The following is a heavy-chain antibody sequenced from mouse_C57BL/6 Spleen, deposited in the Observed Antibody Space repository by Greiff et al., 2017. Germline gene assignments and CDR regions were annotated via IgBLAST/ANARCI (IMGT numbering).Heavy chain of an antibody. J-gene: IGHJ3*01. Sequence: EVQRVESGGGLVKPGGSLKLSCAASGFTFSSYAMSWVRQTPEKRLEWVATISDGGSYTYYPDNVKGRFTISRDNAKNNLYLQMSHLKSEDTAMCYCARDRHSNPSGFAYWGQGTLVTVSA. D-gene: IGHD2-5*01. V-gene: IGHV5-4*01. CDR1: GFTFSSYA. CDR2: ISDGGSYT. CDR3: ARDRHSNPSGFAY.